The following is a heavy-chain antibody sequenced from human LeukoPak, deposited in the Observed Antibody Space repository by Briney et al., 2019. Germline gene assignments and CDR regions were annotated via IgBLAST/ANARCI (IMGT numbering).Heavy chain of an antibody. D-gene: IGHD5-18*01. CDR2: IGYIESNI. V-gene: IGHV3-30*02. J-gene: IGHJ4*02. CDR1: GFTFGSFG. CDR3: AKDQGGYIYGCDH. Sequence: PGGSLRLSCAASGFTFGSFGLHWVRQAPGKGLEWVAFIGYIESNIHYADSVKGRFTISRDNAENTVYLQMNSLRIEDTAVYYCAKDQGGYIYGCDHRGQGHLVSVSS.